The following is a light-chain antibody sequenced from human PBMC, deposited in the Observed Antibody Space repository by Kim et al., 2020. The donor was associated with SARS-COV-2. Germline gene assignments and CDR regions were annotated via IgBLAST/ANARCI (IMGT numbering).Light chain of an antibody. J-gene: IGKJ2*01. CDR2: KTS. Sequence: GDRVTITCRASQTISNWLAWFQQKPGKAPKLLIYKTSNLETGVPSRFSGSGSGTEFTLTISSLQPDDSASYFCQQYNSWPYTFG. CDR1: QTISNW. CDR3: QQYNSWPYT. V-gene: IGKV1-5*03.